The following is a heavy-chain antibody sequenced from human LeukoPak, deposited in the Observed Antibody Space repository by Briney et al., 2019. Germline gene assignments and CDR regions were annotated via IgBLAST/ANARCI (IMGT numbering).Heavy chain of an antibody. J-gene: IGHJ4*02. CDR3: AINSLGDSSGYDY. Sequence: PSETLSLTCTVSGGSISSGGYYWSWIRQPPGKGLEWIGYIYHSGSTYYNPSLKSRVTISVDRSKNQFSLKLSSVTAADTAVYYCAINSLGDSSGYDYWGQGTLVTVSS. V-gene: IGHV4-30-2*01. CDR2: IYHSGST. CDR1: GGSISSGGYY. D-gene: IGHD3-22*01.